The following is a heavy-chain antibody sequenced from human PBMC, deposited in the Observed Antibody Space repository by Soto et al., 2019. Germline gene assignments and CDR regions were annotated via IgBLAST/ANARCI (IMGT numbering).Heavy chain of an antibody. CDR1: RYIFTAYF. CDR2: INPKNGAT. V-gene: IGHV1-2*02. Sequence: QVQLVQSGAEVKKPGASVKVSCKAPRYIFTAYFMHCVRQAPGQGLEWMGWINPKNGATHDGLSFQGRVTMNRDASISTAYMELSSLRSDDTAVYYCASHDPGARFDPLGQGTMVIVSS. D-gene: IGHD1-1*01. J-gene: IGHJ5*02. CDR3: ASHDPGARFDP.